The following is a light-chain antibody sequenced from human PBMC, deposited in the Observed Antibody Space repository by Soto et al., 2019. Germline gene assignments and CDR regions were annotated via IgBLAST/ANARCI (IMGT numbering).Light chain of an antibody. CDR3: AAWDDSLSGWV. V-gene: IGLV2-8*01. Sequence: QSVLTQPPSASGSPGQSVTISCTGTSSDIGVYNFVSWYQQHPGKAPKLMIYEVSKRPSGVPDRFSGSKSGNTASLTVSGLQAEDEADYYCAAWDDSLSGWVFGGGTKLTVL. CDR2: EVS. CDR1: SSDIGVYNF. J-gene: IGLJ3*02.